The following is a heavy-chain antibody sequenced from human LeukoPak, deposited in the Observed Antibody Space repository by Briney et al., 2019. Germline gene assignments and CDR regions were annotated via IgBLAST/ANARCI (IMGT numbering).Heavy chain of an antibody. D-gene: IGHD6-13*01. V-gene: IGHV1-46*01. Sequence: SVKVSCKASGYAFTSYYMHWVRQAPGQGLEWMGIINPSGGSTSYAQKFQGRVTMTRDTSTSTVYMELSSLRSEDTAVYYCARDMAAAGPGYYYMDVWGKGTTVTISS. CDR1: GYAFTSYY. CDR2: INPSGGST. CDR3: ARDMAAAGPGYYYMDV. J-gene: IGHJ6*03.